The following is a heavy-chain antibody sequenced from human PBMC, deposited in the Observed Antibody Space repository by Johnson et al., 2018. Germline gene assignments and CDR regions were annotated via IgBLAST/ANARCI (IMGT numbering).Heavy chain of an antibody. CDR1: GGTFSSYA. CDR3: TRDPTVVGAPHWFDP. V-gene: IGHV1-69*01. D-gene: IGHD1-26*01. Sequence: QVQLVQSGAEVKKPGSSVKVSCKASGGTFSSYAISWVRQAPGQGLEWMGGIIPIFGTANYAQKFQGRVTITADESTSTADMELSSLKTEVTAVYYCTRDPTVVGAPHWFDPWGQGTLVTVSS. CDR2: IIPIFGTA. J-gene: IGHJ5*02.